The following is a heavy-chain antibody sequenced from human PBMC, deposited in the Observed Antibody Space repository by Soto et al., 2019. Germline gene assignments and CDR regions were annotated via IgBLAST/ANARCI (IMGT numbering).Heavy chain of an antibody. Sequence: GGSLRLSCAASGFTFSSYAMSWVRQAPGKGLEWVSAISGSGGSTYYADSVKGRFTISRDNSKNTLYLQMNSLRAEDTAVYYCAKQDIVVVPAAMNWFHPWGQGTLVTGSS. J-gene: IGHJ5*02. CDR1: GFTFSSYA. CDR3: AKQDIVVVPAAMNWFHP. V-gene: IGHV3-23*01. CDR2: ISGSGGST. D-gene: IGHD2-2*01.